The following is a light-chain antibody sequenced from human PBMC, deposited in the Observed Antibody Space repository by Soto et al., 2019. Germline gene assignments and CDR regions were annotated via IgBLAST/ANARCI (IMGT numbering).Light chain of an antibody. V-gene: IGLV3-1*01. CDR3: QAWDSSTLV. CDR1: KLWDKY. CDR2: QDT. Sequence: SYELTQPPSVSVSPGQTASITCSGDKLWDKYACWYQQKPGQSPVLVIYQDTKRPSGIPERCFGSNSGNTATLTISGTQAMDEDDYYCQAWDSSTLVFGGGTKLTVL. J-gene: IGLJ2*01.